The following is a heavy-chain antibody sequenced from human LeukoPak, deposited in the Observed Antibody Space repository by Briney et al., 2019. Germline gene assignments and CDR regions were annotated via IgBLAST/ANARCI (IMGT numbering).Heavy chain of an antibody. J-gene: IGHJ4*02. CDR1: GYRFTSYW. D-gene: IGHD6-13*01. CDR3: ASGEQQPLDY. CDR2: IYPGDSDT. Sequence: GALKIFRKGSGYRFTSYWIGWGGPIAGEGLEWMGIIYPGDSDTRYSPSFQGQVTISADKSISTAYLQWSSLKASDTAMYYCASGEQQPLDYWGQGTLVTVSS. V-gene: IGHV5-51*01.